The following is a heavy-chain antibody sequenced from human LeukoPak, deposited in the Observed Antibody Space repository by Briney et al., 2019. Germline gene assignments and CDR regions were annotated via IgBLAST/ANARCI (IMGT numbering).Heavy chain of an antibody. CDR1: GGSISSYY. V-gene: IGHV4-4*07. D-gene: IGHD3-22*01. CDR3: ARAYYDSSGPKTVAGYNWFDP. J-gene: IGHJ5*02. CDR2: IYTSGST. Sequence: SETLSLTCTVSGGSISSYYWSWIRQPAGKGLEWIGRIYTSGSTNYNPSLKSRVTLSVDTSKNQFSLKLSSVTAADTAVYYCARAYYDSSGPKTVAGYNWFDPWGQGTLVTVSS.